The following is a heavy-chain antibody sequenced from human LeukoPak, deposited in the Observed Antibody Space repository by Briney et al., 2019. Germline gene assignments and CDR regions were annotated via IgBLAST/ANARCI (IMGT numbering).Heavy chain of an antibody. CDR3: ARSDSSDYFDY. D-gene: IGHD3-22*01. Sequence: SETLSLTCAVYGGSFSGYYWSWIRQPPGKGLEWIGEINHSGSTNYNPSLKSRVTISVDTSKTQFSLKLSSVTAADTAVYYCARSDSSDYFDYWGQGTLVTVSS. V-gene: IGHV4-34*01. J-gene: IGHJ4*02. CDR1: GGSFSGYY. CDR2: INHSGST.